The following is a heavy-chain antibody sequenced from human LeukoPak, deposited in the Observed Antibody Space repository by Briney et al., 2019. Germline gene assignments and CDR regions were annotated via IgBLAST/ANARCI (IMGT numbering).Heavy chain of an antibody. D-gene: IGHD6-13*01. CDR1: GGSISSSSYY. V-gene: IGHV4-39*01. CDR3: ARQSGRAAAGTGFDY. J-gene: IGHJ4*02. Sequence: PSETLSLTCTVSGGSISSSSYYWGWIRQPPGKGLEWIGSIYYSGSTYYNPSLKSRVTISVDTSKNQFSLKLSSVTAADTAVYYCARQSGRAAAGTGFDYWGQGTLVTVSS. CDR2: IYYSGST.